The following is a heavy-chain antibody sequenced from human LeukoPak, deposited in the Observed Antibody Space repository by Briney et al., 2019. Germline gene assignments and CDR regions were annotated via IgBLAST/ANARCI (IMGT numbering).Heavy chain of an antibody. CDR3: AVAGIYDSFDY. V-gene: IGHV4-59*01. CDR2: IYYSGST. CDR1: GGSISSYY. D-gene: IGHD3-22*01. J-gene: IGHJ4*02. Sequence: SETLSLTCTVSGGSISSYYWSWLRQPPGKGLEWIGNIYYSGSTNYNPSLKSRVTISVDTSKNQFSLKLSSVTAADTAVYYCAVAGIYDSFDYWGQGTLVTVSS.